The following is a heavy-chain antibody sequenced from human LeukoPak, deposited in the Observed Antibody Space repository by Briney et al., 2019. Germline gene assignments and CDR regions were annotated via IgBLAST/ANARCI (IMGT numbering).Heavy chain of an antibody. Sequence: ASVKVSCKASGYTLTGYYMHWVRQAPGQGLEWMGWINPSSGGTNYAQKFQGRVTMTRDTSISTAYMELSRLRSDDTAVYYCARERRYCSSTSCYYYYYYMDVWGKGTTVTVSS. D-gene: IGHD2-2*01. CDR3: ARERRYCSSTSCYYYYYYMDV. CDR1: GYTLTGYY. J-gene: IGHJ6*03. CDR2: INPSSGGT. V-gene: IGHV1-2*02.